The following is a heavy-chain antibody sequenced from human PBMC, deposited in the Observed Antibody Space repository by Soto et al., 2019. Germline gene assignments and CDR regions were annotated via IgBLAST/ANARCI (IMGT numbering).Heavy chain of an antibody. CDR2: IWYDGSNK. Sequence: QVQLVESGGGVVQPGRSLRLSCAASGFTFSSYGMHWVRQAPGKGLEWVAVIWYDGSNKYYADSVKGRFTISRDNSKNTLYLQMNSLRAEDTAVYYCARWGGGSYYGYLDYWGQGTLVTVSS. D-gene: IGHD1-26*01. CDR3: ARWGGGSYYGYLDY. V-gene: IGHV3-33*01. CDR1: GFTFSSYG. J-gene: IGHJ4*02.